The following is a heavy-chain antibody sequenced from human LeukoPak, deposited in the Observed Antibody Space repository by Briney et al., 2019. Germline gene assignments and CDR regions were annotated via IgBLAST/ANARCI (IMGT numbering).Heavy chain of an antibody. D-gene: IGHD1-7*01. CDR2: ISWNSGSI. CDR3: AKDNSWNYVNANFDY. J-gene: IGHJ4*02. CDR1: GFTFDDYA. Sequence: PGGSLRLSCAASGFTFDDYAMHWVRQAPGKGLEWVSGISWNSGSIGYADSVKGRFTISRDNAKNSLYLQMNSLRAEDTALYYCAKDNSWNYVNANFDYWGQGTLVTVSS. V-gene: IGHV3-9*01.